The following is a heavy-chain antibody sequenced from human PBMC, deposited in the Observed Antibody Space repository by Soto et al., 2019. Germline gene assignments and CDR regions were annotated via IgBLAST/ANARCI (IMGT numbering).Heavy chain of an antibody. CDR3: ARQPESTSYFDY. D-gene: IGHD2-2*01. Sequence: SETLSLTCSVSGASISTSSDCWGWIRRAPGKGLEWIGNVYQSGTTRLNPSLKSRVSIFVDRSKNQFSLELNSATAADRAVYYCARQPESTSYFDYWGQGILVTVSS. CDR2: VYQSGTT. CDR1: GASISTSSDC. V-gene: IGHV4-39*01. J-gene: IGHJ4*02.